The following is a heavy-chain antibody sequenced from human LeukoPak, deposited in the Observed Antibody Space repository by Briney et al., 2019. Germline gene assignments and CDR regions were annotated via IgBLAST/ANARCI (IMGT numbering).Heavy chain of an antibody. CDR1: AFTFSSYA. D-gene: IGHD3-3*01. V-gene: IGHV3-23*01. CDR3: AKDPFWSGYPI. J-gene: IGHJ1*01. Sequence: AGGSLRLSCAASAFTFSSYAMTWVRQAPGRGLEWVSTITGSGGGTYYADSVKGRSTISRDNSKNTLYLQMNSLRAEDTALYYCAKDPFWSGYPIWGQGTLVTVSS. CDR2: ITGSGGGT.